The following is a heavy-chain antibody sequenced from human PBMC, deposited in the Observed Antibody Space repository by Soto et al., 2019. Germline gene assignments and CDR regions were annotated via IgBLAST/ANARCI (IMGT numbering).Heavy chain of an antibody. CDR1: GYTFTSYD. J-gene: IGHJ6*02. Sequence: ASVKVSCKASGYTFTSYDINWVRQAAGQGLEWMGWMNPNSGNTGYAQKFQGRVTMTRNTSISTAYMELGSLRSEDTAVYDCSREVNFYGLDVWGQGTTVTVS. V-gene: IGHV1-8*01. CDR2: MNPNSGNT. CDR3: SREVNFYGLDV.